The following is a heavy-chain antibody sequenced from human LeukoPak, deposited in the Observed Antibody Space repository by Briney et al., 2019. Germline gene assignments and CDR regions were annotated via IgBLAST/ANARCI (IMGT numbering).Heavy chain of an antibody. CDR3: ATHPAGGYCSGGSCYSYYFDY. CDR1: GFTFSSYW. D-gene: IGHD2-15*01. J-gene: IGHJ4*02. Sequence: GGSLRLSCAASGFTFSSYWMSWVRQAPGKGLEGVANIKQDGSEKYYVDSVKGRFTTSRDNAKNSLYLQMNSLRAEDTAVYYCATHPAGGYCSGGSCYSYYFDYWGQGTLVTVSS. CDR2: IKQDGSEK. V-gene: IGHV3-7*02.